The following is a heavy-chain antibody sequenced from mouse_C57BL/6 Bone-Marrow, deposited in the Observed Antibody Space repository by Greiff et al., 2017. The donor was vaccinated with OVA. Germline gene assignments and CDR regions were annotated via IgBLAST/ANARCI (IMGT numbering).Heavy chain of an antibody. CDR1: GFHIKDYY. V-gene: IGHV14-2*01. CDR2: LDPEDGET. Sequence: EVQVVESGAELVKPGASVKLSCTASGFHIKDYYLHWVTQRTEQGLEWIGRLDPEDGETKYAPKFQGKATITTDTSSNTACLQLSSLTSENTAVYYCARSGWLLHYYAMDYGGKGTSVTVSS. J-gene: IGHJ4*01. D-gene: IGHD2-3*01. CDR3: ARSGWLLHYYAMDY.